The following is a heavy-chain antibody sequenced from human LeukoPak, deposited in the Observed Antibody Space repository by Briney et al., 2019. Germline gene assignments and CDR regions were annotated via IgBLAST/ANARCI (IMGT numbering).Heavy chain of an antibody. D-gene: IGHD5-18*01. CDR1: GYTFTNYG. V-gene: IGHV1-18*01. CDR2: VSGYSGNT. Sequence: ASVKVSCQASGYTFTNYGISWVRKAPGQGLEWMGWVSGYSGNTDYAQKLQGRVTVTTDTSTSTAYMELRSLRSDDTAVYYCARVGIQLWLLDYWGQGTLVTVSS. CDR3: ARVGIQLWLLDY. J-gene: IGHJ4*02.